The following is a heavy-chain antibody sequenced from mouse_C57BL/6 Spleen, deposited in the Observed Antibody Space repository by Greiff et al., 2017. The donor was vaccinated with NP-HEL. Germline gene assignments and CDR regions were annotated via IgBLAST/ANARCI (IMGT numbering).Heavy chain of an antibody. V-gene: IGHV5-17*01. J-gene: IGHJ4*01. Sequence: EVKLMESGGGLVKPGGSLKLSCAASGFTFSDYGMHWVRQAPEKGLEWVAYISSGSSTIYYADTVKGRFTISRDNAKNTLFLQMTSLRSEDTAMYYCAPLYYGYDEYAMDYWGQGTSVTVSS. CDR1: GFTFSDYG. D-gene: IGHD2-2*01. CDR3: APLYYGYDEYAMDY. CDR2: ISSGSSTI.